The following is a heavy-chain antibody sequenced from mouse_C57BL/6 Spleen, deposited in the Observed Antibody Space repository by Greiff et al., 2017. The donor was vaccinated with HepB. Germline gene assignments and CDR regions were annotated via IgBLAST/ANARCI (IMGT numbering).Heavy chain of an antibody. CDR2: INPNNGGT. CDR1: GYTFTDYN. CDR3: ARGDGYLYYFDY. V-gene: IGHV1-22*01. Sequence: VQLKQSGPELVKPGASVKMSCKASGYTFTDYNMHWVKQSHGKSLEWIGYINPNNGGTSYNQKFKGKATLTVNKSSSTAYMELRSLTSEDSAVYYCARGDGYLYYFDYWGQGTTLTVSS. J-gene: IGHJ2*01. D-gene: IGHD2-3*01.